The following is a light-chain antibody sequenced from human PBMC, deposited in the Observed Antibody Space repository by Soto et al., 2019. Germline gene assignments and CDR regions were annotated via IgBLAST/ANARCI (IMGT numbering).Light chain of an antibody. CDR1: QSVSSRY. CDR3: QQYGSSPPWT. V-gene: IGKV3-20*01. Sequence: EIVLTQSPGTLSLSPGERAILSCRASQSVSSRYLAWYQQKPGKAPRLLIYGASSRATGIPDRFSGSGSGTDFTLTISRLEPEDFAVYYCQQYGSSPPWTFGQGTKVDIK. J-gene: IGKJ1*01. CDR2: GAS.